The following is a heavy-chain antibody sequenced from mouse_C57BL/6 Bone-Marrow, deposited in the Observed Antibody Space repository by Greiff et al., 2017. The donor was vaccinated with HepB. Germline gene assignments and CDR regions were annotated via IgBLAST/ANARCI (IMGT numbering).Heavy chain of an antibody. J-gene: IGHJ1*03. V-gene: IGHV5-6*01. Sequence: EVKLMESGGDLVKPGGSLKLSCAASGFAFSSYGMSWVRQTPDKRLEWVATISSGGSYTYYPDSVKGRFTISRDNAKNTLYLQMSSLKSEDTAMYYCARQGLLWLRRSYWYFDVWGTGTTVTVSS. CDR2: ISSGGSYT. CDR1: GFAFSSYG. D-gene: IGHD2-2*01. CDR3: ARQGLLWLRRSYWYFDV.